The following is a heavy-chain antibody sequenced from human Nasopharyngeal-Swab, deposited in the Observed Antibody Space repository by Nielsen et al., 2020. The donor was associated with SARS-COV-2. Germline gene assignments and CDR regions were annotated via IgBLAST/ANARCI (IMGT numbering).Heavy chain of an antibody. CDR3: VGGSWYGDYYYYYGMDV. CDR1: GGSISSSSYY. V-gene: IGHV4-39*07. Sequence: SETLSLTCTVSGGSISSSSYYWGWIRQPPGKGLERIGSIYYSGSTYYNPSLKSRVTISVDTSKNQFSLKLSSVTAADTAVYYCVGGSWYGDYYYYYGMDVWGQGTTVTVSS. D-gene: IGHD6-13*01. J-gene: IGHJ6*02. CDR2: IYYSGST.